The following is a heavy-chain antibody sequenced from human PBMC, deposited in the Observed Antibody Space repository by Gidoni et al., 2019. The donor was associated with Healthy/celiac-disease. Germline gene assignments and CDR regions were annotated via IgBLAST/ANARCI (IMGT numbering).Heavy chain of an antibody. V-gene: IGHV3-23*01. J-gene: IGHJ4*02. CDR3: AKDFLAGYYYDSSGLFDY. Sequence: EVQLLESGGGLVQPGGSLRLSCADSGFTCSSYAMSWVRQAPGKGLEWVSAISGSGGSTYYADSVKGRFTISRDNSKNTLYLQMNSLRAEDTAVYYRAKDFLAGYYYDSSGLFDYWGQGTLVTVSS. D-gene: IGHD3-22*01. CDR2: ISGSGGST. CDR1: GFTCSSYA.